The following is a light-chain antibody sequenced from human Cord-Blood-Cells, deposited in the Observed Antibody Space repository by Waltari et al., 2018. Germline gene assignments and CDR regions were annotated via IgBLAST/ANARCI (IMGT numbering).Light chain of an antibody. CDR3: QQYYNWPRT. J-gene: IGKJ1*01. Sequence: EIVMTQTPATLSVSPGESAPLPCRASQSVSSNLAWYQQKPGQAPRLLIYGASTRATGIPARFSGSGSGTEFTLTISSLQSEDFAIYYCQQYYNWPRTFGQGTKVEIK. CDR1: QSVSSN. V-gene: IGKV3-15*01. CDR2: GAS.